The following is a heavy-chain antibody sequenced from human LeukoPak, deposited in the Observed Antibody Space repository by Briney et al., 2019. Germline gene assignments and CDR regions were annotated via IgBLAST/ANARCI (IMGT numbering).Heavy chain of an antibody. J-gene: IGHJ4*02. Sequence: ASVKVSCKASGYTFTSYAMHWVRQAPGQGLEWMGWISAYNGNTNYAQKLQGRVTMTTDTSTSTAYMELRSLRSDDTAVYYCARDPPYRGVAGTYYFDYWGQGTLVTVSS. CDR2: ISAYNGNT. CDR1: GYTFTSYA. CDR3: ARDPPYRGVAGTYYFDY. V-gene: IGHV1-18*01. D-gene: IGHD6-19*01.